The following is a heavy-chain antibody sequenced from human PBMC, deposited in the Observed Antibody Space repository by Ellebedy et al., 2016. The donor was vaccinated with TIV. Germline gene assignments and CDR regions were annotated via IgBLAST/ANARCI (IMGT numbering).Heavy chain of an antibody. CDR3: ARGSAEGRAFDY. CDR2: INAANSKT. J-gene: IGHJ4*02. CDR1: GYTFTSYA. V-gene: IGHV1-3*01. D-gene: IGHD3-10*01. Sequence: AASVKVSCKASGYTFTSYAMHWVRQAPGQRLEWMGWINAANSKTKYSEKFQGRVTITGDTPASTAYMELSSLTSEDTAVYYCARGSAEGRAFDYWGQGTLVTVPS.